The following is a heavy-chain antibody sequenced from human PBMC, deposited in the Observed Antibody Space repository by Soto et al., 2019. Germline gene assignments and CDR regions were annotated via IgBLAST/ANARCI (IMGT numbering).Heavy chain of an antibody. CDR2: IYYSGST. V-gene: IGHV4-30-4*01. J-gene: IGHJ6*02. D-gene: IGHD2-2*01. Sequence: SETLSLTCTVSGGSISSGDYYWSWIRQPPGKGLEWIGYIYYSGSTYYNPSLKSRVTISVDTSKNQFSLKLSSVTAADTAVYYCARLVLGHCSSKSCSDYGMDVWGQGTTVTVSS. CDR3: ARLVLGHCSSKSCSDYGMDV. CDR1: GGSISSGDYY.